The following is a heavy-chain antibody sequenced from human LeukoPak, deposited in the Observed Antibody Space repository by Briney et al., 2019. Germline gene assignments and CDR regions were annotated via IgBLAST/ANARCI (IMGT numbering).Heavy chain of an antibody. CDR3: AKDVDTVMDWANDAFDV. V-gene: IGHV3-30*01. Sequence: GGSLRLSCAASQFIFNDYAMSWVRQAPGKGLEWVASISYDGVDKYYADSLKGRFTMSRDNSKNSVYLQMDSLRVEDTAMYYCAKDVDTVMDWANDAFDVWGQGTMVIVSS. CDR1: QFIFNDYA. CDR2: ISYDGVDK. D-gene: IGHD5-18*01. J-gene: IGHJ3*01.